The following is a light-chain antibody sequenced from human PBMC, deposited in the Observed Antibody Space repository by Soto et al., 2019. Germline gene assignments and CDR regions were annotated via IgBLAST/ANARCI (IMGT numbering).Light chain of an antibody. J-gene: IGLJ2*01. Sequence: SYELTQPPSVSVSPGQTASITCSGDKLGDKYAYWYQQKPGQSPVLVIYQDTRRPSGIPERFSGSNSGNTATLAISATQALDEADHFCQAWDSRTVVFGGGTKLTVL. CDR1: KLGDKY. V-gene: IGLV3-1*01. CDR3: QAWDSRTVV. CDR2: QDT.